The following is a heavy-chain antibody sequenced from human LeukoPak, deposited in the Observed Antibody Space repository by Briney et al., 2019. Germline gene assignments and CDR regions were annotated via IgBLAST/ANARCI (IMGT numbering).Heavy chain of an antibody. J-gene: IGHJ4*02. CDR3: ARENSGSYYVETRFDY. CDR1: GYTFTGYY. Sequence: ASVKVSCKASGYTFTGYYMHWVRQAPGQGLEWMGWINPNSGGTNYAQKCQGRVTMTRDTSISTAYMELSRLRSDDTAVYYCARENSGSYYVETRFDYWGQGTLVTVSS. CDR2: INPNSGGT. V-gene: IGHV1-2*02. D-gene: IGHD1-26*01.